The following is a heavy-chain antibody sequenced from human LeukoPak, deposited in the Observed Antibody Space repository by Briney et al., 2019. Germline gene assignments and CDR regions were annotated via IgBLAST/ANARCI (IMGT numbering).Heavy chain of an antibody. CDR3: GTSRSRTSGFDY. Sequence: SGGSLRLSCAASGFTVSSNYMNWVRQAPGKGLEWVSVIYNNGGTYYADSVKGRFTISRDNSKNTLYLQMNSLRAEDTAVYYCGTSRSRTSGFDYWGQGTQVTVSS. CDR2: IYNNGGT. CDR1: GFTVSSNY. V-gene: IGHV3-53*01. J-gene: IGHJ4*02. D-gene: IGHD2-8*02.